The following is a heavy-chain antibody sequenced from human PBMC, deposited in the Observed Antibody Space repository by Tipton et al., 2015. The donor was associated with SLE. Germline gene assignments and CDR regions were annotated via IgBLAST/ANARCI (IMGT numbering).Heavy chain of an antibody. J-gene: IGHJ5*02. Sequence: QVQLVQSGAEVRKPGASVKVSCKASAYTFTDFYIHWVRQAPGQRLEWMGWIEPNSGDTWYAQKFQGRVTMTRDTSIGTAYMDLSRLRSDDTAVYYCARDQLVVINWFDPWGQGTLVTVPS. V-gene: IGHV1-2*02. D-gene: IGHD2-15*01. CDR2: IEPNSGDT. CDR3: ARDQLVVINWFDP. CDR1: AYTFTDFY.